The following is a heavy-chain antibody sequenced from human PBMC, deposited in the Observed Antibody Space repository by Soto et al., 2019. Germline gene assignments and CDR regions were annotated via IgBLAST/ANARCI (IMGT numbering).Heavy chain of an antibody. CDR1: GGTFSSYT. Sequence: QVQLVQSGAEVKKPGSSVKVSCKASGGTFSSYTISWVRQAPGQGLEWMGRIIPILGIANYAQKFQGRVTITADKSTSTAYMELRSLRSEDTAVYYCARDRATTWAPSWYFDLWGRGTLVTVSS. CDR3: ARDRATTWAPSWYFDL. V-gene: IGHV1-69*08. D-gene: IGHD1-1*01. J-gene: IGHJ2*01. CDR2: IIPILGIA.